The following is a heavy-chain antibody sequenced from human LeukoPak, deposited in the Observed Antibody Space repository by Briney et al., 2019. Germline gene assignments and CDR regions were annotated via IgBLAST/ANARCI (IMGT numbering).Heavy chain of an antibody. CDR2: IRYDGSNK. D-gene: IGHD3-3*01. Sequence: PGGSLRLSCAASGFTFSSYAMHWVRQAPGKGLEWVAFIRYDGSNKYYADSVKGRFTISRDNSKNTLYLQMNSLRAEDTAVYYCAKDAKPRFLPQNWFDPWGQGTLVTVSS. CDR3: AKDAKPRFLPQNWFDP. V-gene: IGHV3-30*02. CDR1: GFTFSSYA. J-gene: IGHJ5*02.